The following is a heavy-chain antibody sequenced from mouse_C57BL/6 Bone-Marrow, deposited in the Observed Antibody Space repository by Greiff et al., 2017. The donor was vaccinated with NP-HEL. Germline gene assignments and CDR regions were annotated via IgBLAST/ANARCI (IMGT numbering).Heavy chain of an antibody. CDR1: GYTFTSYW. CDR3: AREIDDYGKKRYYDV. Sequence: QVQLQQPGAELVKPGASVKMSCKASGYTFTSYWITWVKQRPGQGLVWIGDIYPGSGSTNYNEKFKSKATLTVDTSSSTAYMQLSSLTSENSAVYYCAREIDDYGKKRYYDVWGTGTTVTVSS. V-gene: IGHV1-55*01. CDR2: IYPGSGST. J-gene: IGHJ1*03. D-gene: IGHD2-1*01.